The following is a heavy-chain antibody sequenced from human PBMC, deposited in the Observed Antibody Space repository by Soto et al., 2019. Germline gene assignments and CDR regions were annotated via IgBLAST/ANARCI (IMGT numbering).Heavy chain of an antibody. Sequence: ASVKVSCTASGYTFTSYGISWVRQAHGQGLEWMGWISAYNGNTNYAQKLQGRVTMTTDTSTSTAYMELRSRRSDDTAVYYCASGYMTTVPLSAFDIWGQGTMVTVSS. V-gene: IGHV1-18*01. D-gene: IGHD4-17*01. CDR1: GYTFTSYG. J-gene: IGHJ3*02. CDR2: ISAYNGNT. CDR3: ASGYMTTVPLSAFDI.